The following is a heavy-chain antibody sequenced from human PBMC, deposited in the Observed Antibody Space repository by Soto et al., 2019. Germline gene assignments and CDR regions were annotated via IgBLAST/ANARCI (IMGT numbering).Heavy chain of an antibody. J-gene: IGHJ4*02. V-gene: IGHV4-34*01. D-gene: IGHD3-16*01. CDR2: INHSGST. Sequence: QVQLQQWGAGLLKPSETLSLTCAVYGGSFSGYYWSWIRQPPGKGLEWIGEINHSGSTNYNPSLKSRVTISVDTSKNQFSLKLSSVTAADTAVYYCARSYDYIWGSYQPWGQGTLVTVSS. CDR1: GGSFSGYY. CDR3: ARSYDYIWGSYQP.